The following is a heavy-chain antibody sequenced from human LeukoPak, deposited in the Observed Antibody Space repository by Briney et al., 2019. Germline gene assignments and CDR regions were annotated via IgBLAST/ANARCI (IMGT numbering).Heavy chain of an antibody. Sequence: SETLSLTCAVYGAALSEYYWSWIRQSPGKGLEWIGEVAHKGPTVYSPTLNRKYNPSFKSRVTMSVDPSKNQFSLKLTSATVADTATYYCVRQGTNSGYYLLDYWGQEHLVIVSS. J-gene: IGHJ4*02. CDR1: GAALSEYY. D-gene: IGHD3-22*01. CDR3: VRQGTNSGYYLLDY. V-gene: IGHV4-34*01. CDR2: VAHKGPTVYSPTLNR.